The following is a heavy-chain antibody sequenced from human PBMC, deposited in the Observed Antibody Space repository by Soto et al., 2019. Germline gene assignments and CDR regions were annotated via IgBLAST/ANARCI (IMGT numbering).Heavy chain of an antibody. CDR1: GFTFSSYA. D-gene: IGHD2-15*01. Sequence: EVQLLESGGGLVQPGGSLRLSCAASGFTFSSYAMSWVRQAPGKGLEWVSAISGSGGSTYYADSVKGRFTISRDNSKNTLYLQMNSLRAEDTAVYYCAKDLNPPGYCSGGSCYSVTFDYWGQGTLVTVSS. CDR2: ISGSGGST. CDR3: AKDLNPPGYCSGGSCYSVTFDY. J-gene: IGHJ4*02. V-gene: IGHV3-23*01.